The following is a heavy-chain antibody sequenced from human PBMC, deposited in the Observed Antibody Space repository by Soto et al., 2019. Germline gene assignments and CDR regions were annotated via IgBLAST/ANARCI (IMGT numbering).Heavy chain of an antibody. CDR3: ARGRIIAAARFNYYYYYGMDV. CDR1: GYTFTSYA. CDR2: INAGNGNT. D-gene: IGHD6-13*01. Sequence: ASVKVSCKASGYTFTSYAMHWVRQAPGQRLEWMGWINAGNGNTKYSQKFQGRVTITRDTSASTAYMELSSLRSEDTAVYYCARGRIIAAARFNYYYYYGMDVWGQGTTVTVSS. J-gene: IGHJ6*02. V-gene: IGHV1-3*01.